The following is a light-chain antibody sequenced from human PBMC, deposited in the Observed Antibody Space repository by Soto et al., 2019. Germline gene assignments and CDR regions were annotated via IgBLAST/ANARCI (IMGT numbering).Light chain of an antibody. CDR3: HQYHNFPIT. CDR1: QHINKH. V-gene: IGKV1-33*01. Sequence: DIQMTQSPSSLSASVGDRVTISCQASQHINKHLTWYQHKPGKAPQPLIFDASNLATGVPSRFSGSGSGTHFTFTISIVQPEDFATYYCHQYHNFPITFGQGTRLEIK. CDR2: DAS. J-gene: IGKJ5*01.